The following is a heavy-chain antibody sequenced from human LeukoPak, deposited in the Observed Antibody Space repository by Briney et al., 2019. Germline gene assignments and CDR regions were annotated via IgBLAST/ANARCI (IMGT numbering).Heavy chain of an antibody. D-gene: IGHD2-21*02. V-gene: IGHV4-34*01. CDR1: GGSFSGYY. CDR3: ARGVTAAY. CDR2: INHSGST. Sequence: PSETLSLTCAVYGGSFSGYYWSWIRQPPGKGLEWIGEINHSGSTNYNPSLKSRVTTSVDTSKNQFSLKLSSVTAADTAVYYCARGVTAAYWGQGTPVTVSS. J-gene: IGHJ4*02.